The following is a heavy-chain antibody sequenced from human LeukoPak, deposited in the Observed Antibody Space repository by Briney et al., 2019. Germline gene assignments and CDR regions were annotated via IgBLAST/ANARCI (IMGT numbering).Heavy chain of an antibody. J-gene: IGHJ4*02. D-gene: IGHD3-9*01. CDR1: GFTFSSYG. CDR3: VRDRDWAFDY. Sequence: GGSLRLSCAASGFTFSSYGMHWVRQAPGKALEGVAFIRAHGGDKYCADSVKGRFTISRDNSKNTLSLQMTSLRNENTAVYYCVRDRDWAFDYWGQGTLVTVSS. CDR2: IRAHGGDK. V-gene: IGHV3-30*02.